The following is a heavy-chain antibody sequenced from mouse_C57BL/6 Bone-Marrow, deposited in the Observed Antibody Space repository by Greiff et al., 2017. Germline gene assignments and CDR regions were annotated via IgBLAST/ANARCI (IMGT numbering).Heavy chain of an antibody. CDR2: INPNNGGT. Sequence: EVQLQQSGPELVKPGASVKIPCKASGYTFTDYNMDWVKQSHGESLEWIGDINPNNGGTFYNPKFKGKATLTVDKSSSTAYMELRSLTSEDTAVYYCARPSLYGSSLDYWGQGTTLTVSS. D-gene: IGHD1-1*01. CDR3: ARPSLYGSSLDY. J-gene: IGHJ2*01. CDR1: GYTFTDYN. V-gene: IGHV1-18*01.